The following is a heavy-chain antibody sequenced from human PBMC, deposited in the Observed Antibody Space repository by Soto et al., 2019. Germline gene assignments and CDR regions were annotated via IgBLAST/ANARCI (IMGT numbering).Heavy chain of an antibody. J-gene: IGHJ4*02. CDR2: ISGSGGST. Sequence: GGSLRLSCAASGFTFSSYAMSWVRQAPGKGLEWVSAISGSGGSTYYADSVKGRFTISRDNSKNTLYLQMNSLRAEDTAVYYCAKRLHLGELSLYVDYWGQGTQVTVSS. V-gene: IGHV3-23*01. CDR1: GFTFSSYA. D-gene: IGHD3-16*02. CDR3: AKRLHLGELSLYVDY.